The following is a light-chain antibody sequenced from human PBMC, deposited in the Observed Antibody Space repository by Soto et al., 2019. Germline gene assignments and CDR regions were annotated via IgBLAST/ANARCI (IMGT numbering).Light chain of an antibody. CDR3: QQYYSYPPLT. V-gene: IGKV1-8*01. CDR1: QGISSY. CDR2: AAS. Sequence: AIRMTQSPSSFSASTGDRVTITCRASQGISSYLAWYQQKPGKAPKLLIYAASTLQSGVPLRFSGSGSGTDFTLTISCLQSDDFATYYCQQYYSYPPLTFGGGTKVEIK. J-gene: IGKJ4*01.